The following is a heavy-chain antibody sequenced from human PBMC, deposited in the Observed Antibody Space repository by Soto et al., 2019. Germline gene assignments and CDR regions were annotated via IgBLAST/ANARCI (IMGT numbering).Heavy chain of an antibody. CDR2: IYYSGST. J-gene: IGHJ4*02. CDR3: ARAGSTADC. CDR1: GDSVSSGNYY. D-gene: IGHD3-10*01. V-gene: IGHV4-61*01. Sequence: QVQLQESGPGLVKPSETLSLTCTVSGDSVSSGNYYWTWIRQPPGKGLEWIGHIYYSGSTNYNSSLKSRLTISIDTSKNQFSLKVRSVTAAATAVYYCARAGSTADCWGQGTLVTVSS.